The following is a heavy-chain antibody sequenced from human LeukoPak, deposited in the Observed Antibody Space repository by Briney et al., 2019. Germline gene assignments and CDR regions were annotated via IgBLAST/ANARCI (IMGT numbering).Heavy chain of an antibody. CDR3: VRGYDTSGYYHDY. Sequence: GGSLRLSCAASGFTFSSQGMHWVRQAPGKGLEWVALIWYDGGNKYYADSVKGRFTISRDNSKNTLYLQMNSLRAEDTAVYYCVRGYDTSGYYHDYWGQGTLVTVSS. J-gene: IGHJ4*02. CDR1: GFTFSSQG. CDR2: IWYDGGNK. D-gene: IGHD3-22*01. V-gene: IGHV3-33*01.